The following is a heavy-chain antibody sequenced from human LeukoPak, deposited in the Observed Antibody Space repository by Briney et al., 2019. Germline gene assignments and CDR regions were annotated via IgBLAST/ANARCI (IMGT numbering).Heavy chain of an antibody. D-gene: IGHD3-22*01. V-gene: IGHV3-33*08. CDR3: ARAYDSSGYQYYYYGMDV. CDR1: GFTFSDYY. Sequence: GGSLRLSCAASGFTFSDYYMSWVRQAPGKGLEWVAVIWYDGSNKYYADSVKGRFTISRDNSRNTLYLQMNSLRAEDTAVYYCARAYDSSGYQYYYYGMDVWGQGTTVTVSS. J-gene: IGHJ6*02. CDR2: IWYDGSNK.